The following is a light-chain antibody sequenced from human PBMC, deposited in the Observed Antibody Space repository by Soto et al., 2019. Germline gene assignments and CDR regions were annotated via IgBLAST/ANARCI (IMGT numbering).Light chain of an antibody. CDR1: QSLSNNF. Sequence: DIVLTQSPGTLSLSPGDRAALFCGASQSLSNNFLAWYQQKPGQAPRLLISGASSRATGIPDRFSGSGSGTDFTLTITRVEPEDFAVYYCQQYATSPLTFGGGTKVEIK. V-gene: IGKV3-20*01. J-gene: IGKJ4*01. CDR3: QQYATSPLT. CDR2: GAS.